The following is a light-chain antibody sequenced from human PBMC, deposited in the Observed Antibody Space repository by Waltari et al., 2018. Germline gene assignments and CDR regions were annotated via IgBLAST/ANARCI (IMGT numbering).Light chain of an antibody. CDR3: AAWNDSLNGPV. V-gene: IGLV1-44*01. CDR2: CYN. J-gene: IGLJ3*02. Sequence: QSVLTQPPSASGTPGQRVTISCSGSSPNIGSNTVSWYHQLPGTAPKLLCYCYNQRPSGFPDLFSGSKPGTPASLDISGPQSEDEANDFWAAWNDSLNGPVFGGGTKLTVL. CDR1: SPNIGSNT.